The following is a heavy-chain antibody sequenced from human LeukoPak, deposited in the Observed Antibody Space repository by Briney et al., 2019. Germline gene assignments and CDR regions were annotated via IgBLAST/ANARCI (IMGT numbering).Heavy chain of an antibody. D-gene: IGHD2-2*01. CDR1: VFTFSTYN. Sequence: GGSLRLSCAASVFTFSTYNMNWVRQAPGKGLEWVSSISSSSSYIYYADSVKGRFTISRDNAKNSLYLQMNSLRAEDTAVYYCARGVRYCSSTSYEHWGQGTLVTVSS. V-gene: IGHV3-21*01. J-gene: IGHJ1*01. CDR3: ARGVRYCSSTSYEH. CDR2: ISSSSSYI.